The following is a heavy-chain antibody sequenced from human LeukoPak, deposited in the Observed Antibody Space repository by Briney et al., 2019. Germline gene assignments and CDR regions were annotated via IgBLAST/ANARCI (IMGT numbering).Heavy chain of an antibody. CDR3: ARRSSGPLYYYYYYMDV. D-gene: IGHD3-22*01. V-gene: IGHV3-23*01. J-gene: IGHJ6*03. Sequence: GGSLRLSCTASGLTFSSYAKSWVRQAPGKGLEWVSVISGSGSSTYCADSVKGRFTISRDNAKNTLYLQMNSLRAEDTAVYYCARRSSGPLYYYYYYMDVWGKGTTVTVSS. CDR1: GLTFSSYA. CDR2: ISGSGSST.